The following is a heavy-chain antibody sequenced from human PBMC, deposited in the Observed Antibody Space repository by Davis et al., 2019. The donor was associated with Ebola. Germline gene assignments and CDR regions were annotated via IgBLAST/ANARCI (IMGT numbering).Heavy chain of an antibody. CDR2: MNPNSGNT. CDR1: GYTFTNYD. CDR3: ARGPTGYVPYYFDY. Sequence: ASVKVSCKPSGYTFTNYDINWVRQATGQGLEWMGWMNPNSGNTGYAQKFQGRVTMTRDTSISTAYMELNSLRSEDTAVYYCARGPTGYVPYYFDYWGQGTLVTASS. D-gene: IGHD3-9*01. V-gene: IGHV1-8*01. J-gene: IGHJ4*02.